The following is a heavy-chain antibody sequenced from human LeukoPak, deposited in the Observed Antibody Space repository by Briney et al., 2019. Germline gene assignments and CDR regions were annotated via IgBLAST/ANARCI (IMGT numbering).Heavy chain of an antibody. CDR3: ARDRVSYSSSSVFAY. CDR2: ISAYSGNT. CDR1: GYTFTNYG. Sequence: ASVKVSCKASGYTFTNYGISWVRQAPGQGLEWMGWISAYSGNTNYAQKLQGRVSMTTDTSTSTAYMELRSLRSDDTAVYYCARDRVSYSSSSVFAYWGQGTLVTVSS. J-gene: IGHJ4*02. D-gene: IGHD6-6*01. V-gene: IGHV1-18*01.